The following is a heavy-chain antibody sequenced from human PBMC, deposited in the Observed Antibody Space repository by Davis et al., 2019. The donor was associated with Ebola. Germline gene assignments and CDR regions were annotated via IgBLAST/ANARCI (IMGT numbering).Heavy chain of an antibody. CDR2: ISSNGGST. CDR3: VRDPALVVTGGGWFFGL. CDR1: GFTFSSYA. V-gene: IGHV3-64*01. J-gene: IGHJ2*01. Sequence: GGSLRLSCAASGFTFSSYAMHWVRQVPGKGLEYVSAISSNGGSTYYANSVKGRFTVSRDNAKNSLYLQMNSLRAEDTAVYYCVRDPALVVTGGGWFFGLWGRGTLVTVSS. D-gene: IGHD2-21*02.